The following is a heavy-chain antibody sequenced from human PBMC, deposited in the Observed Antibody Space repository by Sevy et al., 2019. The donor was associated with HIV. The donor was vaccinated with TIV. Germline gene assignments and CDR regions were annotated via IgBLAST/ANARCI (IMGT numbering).Heavy chain of an antibody. D-gene: IGHD3-16*01. V-gene: IGHV3-48*01. CDR1: GFTFSSYS. CDR3: ARGVQIYTLDP. Sequence: GESLKISCAASGFTFSSYSMNWVRQAPGKGLEWVSYISSSSSTIYYADSVKGRFTISRDNAKNSLYLQMNSLRAEDTAVYYCARGVQIYTLDPWGQGTLVTVSS. CDR2: ISSSSSTI. J-gene: IGHJ5*02.